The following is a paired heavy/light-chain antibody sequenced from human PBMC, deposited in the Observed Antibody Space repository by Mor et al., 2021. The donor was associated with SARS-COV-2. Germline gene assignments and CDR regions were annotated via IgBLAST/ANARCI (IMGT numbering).Heavy chain of an antibody. CDR1: GGSISSSSYY. Sequence: QLQLQESGPGLVKPSETLSLTCTVSGGSISSSSYYWGWIRQPPGKGLEWIGSIYYSGNTYYNPSLKSRVTISVDTSKNQFSLKLSSVTAADTAVFYCARLVKGYCTSTSCYPFWWFDPWGQGTLVTVSS. J-gene: IGHJ5*02. CDR2: IYYSGNT. D-gene: IGHD2-2*01. V-gene: IGHV4-39*01. CDR3: ARLVKGYCTSTSCYPFWWFDP.
Light chain of an antibody. J-gene: IGLJ1*01. Sequence: QSVLTQPPSVSGAPGQRVTISCTGSSSNIGAGFDVHWYQQLPGTPPKLLIYGNSNRPSGVPDRFSGSKSGTSASLAITGLQADDEADYYCQSYDSSLSGLYVFGTGTKVTVL. V-gene: IGLV1-40*01. CDR3: QSYDSSLSGLYV. CDR2: GNS. CDR1: SSNIGAGFD.